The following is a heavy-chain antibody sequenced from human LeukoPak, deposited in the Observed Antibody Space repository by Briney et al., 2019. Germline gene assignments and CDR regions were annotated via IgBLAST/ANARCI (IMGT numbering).Heavy chain of an antibody. J-gene: IGHJ6*03. CDR3: ARAVGRRGGQLLFTRAVYYMDV. Sequence: ASVKVSCKASGYTFTSYDINWVRQATGQGLEWMGWMNPNSGNTGYAQKFQGRVTMTRNTSISTAYMELSSLRPEDTAVYYCARAVGRRGGQLLFTRAVYYMDVWGKGTTVTVSS. D-gene: IGHD2-2*01. CDR1: GYTFTSYD. CDR2: MNPNSGNT. V-gene: IGHV1-8*01.